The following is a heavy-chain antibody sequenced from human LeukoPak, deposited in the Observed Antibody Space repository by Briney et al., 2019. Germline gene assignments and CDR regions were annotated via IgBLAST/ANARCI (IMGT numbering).Heavy chain of an antibody. V-gene: IGHV1-2*02. CDR3: ARISSNNWYGHFDF. J-gene: IGHJ4*02. Sequence: ASVKVSCKASGYTFTGYYMHWVRQAPGQGLEWMGWINPNSGGTNYAQKFQGRVTMTRDTSISTAYMELSRLRSDDTAVYYCARISSNNWYGHFDFWGQGTLVTVSS. CDR1: GYTFTGYY. D-gene: IGHD1-1*01. CDR2: INPNSGGT.